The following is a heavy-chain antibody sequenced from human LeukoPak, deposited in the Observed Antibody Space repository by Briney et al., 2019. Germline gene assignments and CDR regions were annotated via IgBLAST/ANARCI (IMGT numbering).Heavy chain of an antibody. CDR2: INPNSDDT. J-gene: IGHJ4*02. V-gene: IGHV1-2*06. CDR1: GYTFTGYY. Sequence: ASVKVSCKASGYTFTGYYMHWVRQAPGQGLEWMGRINPNSDDTNYAQKFQGRVTMTRDTSISTAYMELSRLRSDDTAVYYCAREPGAAAYSFDDWGQGSLVTASS. CDR3: AREPGAAAYSFDD. D-gene: IGHD6-13*01.